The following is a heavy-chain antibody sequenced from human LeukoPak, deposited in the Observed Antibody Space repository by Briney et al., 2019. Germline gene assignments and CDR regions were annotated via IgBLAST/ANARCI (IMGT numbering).Heavy chain of an antibody. D-gene: IGHD3-10*01. CDR1: GFTFSSYA. J-gene: IGHJ5*02. V-gene: IGHV3-23*01. Sequence: PGGSLRLSCAASGFTFSSYAMSWVRQARGRGLEWVSAISASGDRTYDAGYVKGRFTISRDNSKNTLYLQMNSLRAEDTAVYSCAKNGEVLSWFDPWGQGTLVTVSS. CDR3: AKNGEVLSWFDP. CDR2: ISASGDRT.